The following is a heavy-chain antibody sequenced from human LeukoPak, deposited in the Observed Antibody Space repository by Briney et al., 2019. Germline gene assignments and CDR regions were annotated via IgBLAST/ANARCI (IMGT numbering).Heavy chain of an antibody. J-gene: IGHJ3*02. Sequence: SETLSLTCSVSGDSISNYYWSWIRQPPGKGLEWIGYIYYSGITNYSPSLKSRVSISVDTSKNQFSLKLSSVTAADTAVYYCARYRNEALFAFDIWGQGTMVTVSS. CDR3: ARYRNEALFAFDI. CDR1: GDSISNYY. D-gene: IGHD1-14*01. V-gene: IGHV4-59*01. CDR2: IYYSGIT.